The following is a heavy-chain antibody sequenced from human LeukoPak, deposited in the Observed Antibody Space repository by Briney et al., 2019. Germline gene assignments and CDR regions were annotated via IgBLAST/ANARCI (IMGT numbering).Heavy chain of an antibody. CDR1: GGTFSSYA. V-gene: IGHV1-69*10. CDR3: AKCGGDCYTFDY. Sequence: ASVTVSFKGSGGTFSSYAISWVGQAPGQGLEWMGRIIPIFGIANYAQKFQGRVTITADKSTSTAYMELSSLRSEDTAVYYCAKCGGDCYTFDYWGQGTLVTVSS. CDR2: IIPIFGIA. J-gene: IGHJ4*02. D-gene: IGHD2-21*02.